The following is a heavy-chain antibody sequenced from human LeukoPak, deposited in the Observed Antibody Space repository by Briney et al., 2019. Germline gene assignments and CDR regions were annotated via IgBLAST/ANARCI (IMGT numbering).Heavy chain of an antibody. CDR1: GGSISSGSYY. J-gene: IGHJ4*02. CDR2: IFYSGST. V-gene: IGHV4-39*07. D-gene: IGHD1-20*01. Sequence: SETLSLTCTVSGGSISSGSYYWSWIRQPAGKGLEWIGSIFYSGSTYYNPSLKSRVTISVDTSKNQFSLKLSSVTAADTAVYYCARDITGTTSGDYYFDYWGQGTLVTVSS. CDR3: ARDITGTTSGDYYFDY.